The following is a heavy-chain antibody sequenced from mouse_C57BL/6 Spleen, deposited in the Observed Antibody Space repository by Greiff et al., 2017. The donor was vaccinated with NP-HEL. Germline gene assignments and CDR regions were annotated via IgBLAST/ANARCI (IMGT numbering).Heavy chain of an antibody. V-gene: IGHV1-42*01. CDR2: INPSTGGT. CDR3: GRDYGYPFAY. J-gene: IGHJ3*01. D-gene: IGHD2-2*01. CDR1: GYSFTGYY. Sequence: VQLQQSGPELVKPGASVKISCKASGYSFTGYYMNWVKQSHEKSLEWIGEINPSTGGTTYNQKFKAKATLTVDKSSSTAYMQLKSLTSEDSAVYYCGRDYGYPFAYWGQGTLVTVSA.